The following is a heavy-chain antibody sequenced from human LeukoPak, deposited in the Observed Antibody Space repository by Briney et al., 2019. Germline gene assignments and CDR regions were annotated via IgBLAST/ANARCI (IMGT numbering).Heavy chain of an antibody. CDR3: AKDRQLLLDY. V-gene: IGHV3-30*02. D-gene: IGHD2-2*01. J-gene: IGHJ4*02. CDR1: GFTFSSYV. Sequence: GGSLRLSCAASGFTFSSYVMHWVRQAPGKGLEWVAFIRYDGSNKYYADSVKGRFTISRDNSKNTLYLQMNSLRAEDTAVYYCAKDRQLLLDYWGQGTLVTVSS. CDR2: IRYDGSNK.